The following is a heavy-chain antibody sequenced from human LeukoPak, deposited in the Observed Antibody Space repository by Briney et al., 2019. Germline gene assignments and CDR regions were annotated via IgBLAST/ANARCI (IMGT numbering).Heavy chain of an antibody. V-gene: IGHV3-43D*03. Sequence: GGSLRLSCAASGFTFDDYAMHWVRQAPGKGLEWVSLISWDGGSTYYADSVKGRFTISRDNSKNSLYLQMNSLRPEDTALYYCAKSHSSSWSELGYWGQGTLVTVSS. CDR1: GFTFDDYA. D-gene: IGHD6-13*01. CDR2: ISWDGGST. J-gene: IGHJ4*02. CDR3: AKSHSSSWSELGY.